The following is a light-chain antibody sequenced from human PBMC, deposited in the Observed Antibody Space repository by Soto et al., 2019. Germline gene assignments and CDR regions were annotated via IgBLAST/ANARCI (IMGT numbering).Light chain of an antibody. CDR3: QQYGRSPTWT. Sequence: EIVLTQSPGTLSLSPGERATLSCRAIQSVSSSYLAWYQQKPGQAPRLLIYGASSRATGIPDRFSGSGSGTDFTLTISRLEPEDLALYYCQQYGRSPTWTFGQGTKVEI. V-gene: IGKV3-20*01. J-gene: IGKJ1*01. CDR2: GAS. CDR1: QSVSSSY.